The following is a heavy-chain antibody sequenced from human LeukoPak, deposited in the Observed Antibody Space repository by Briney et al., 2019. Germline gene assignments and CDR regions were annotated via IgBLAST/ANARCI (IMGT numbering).Heavy chain of an antibody. D-gene: IGHD2-15*01. CDR2: ISYDGSNK. Sequence: GGSRRLSCAASRLTLSSYAMHWVRQAPGKGLEWVAVISYDGSNKYYADSVKGRFTISRDNSKNTLYLQMNSLRAEDTAVYYCARDPTIVAIQGFFDYWGQGTLVTVSS. CDR1: RLTLSSYA. V-gene: IGHV3-30*01. J-gene: IGHJ4*02. CDR3: ARDPTIVAIQGFFDY.